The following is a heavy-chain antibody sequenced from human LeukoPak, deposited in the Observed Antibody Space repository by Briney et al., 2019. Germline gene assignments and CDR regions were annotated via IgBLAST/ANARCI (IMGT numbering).Heavy chain of an antibody. V-gene: IGHV3-23*01. CDR3: AKFGGSGTYPYDAFDV. CDR2: ITSSGGST. J-gene: IGHJ3*01. CDR1: GFTFNTFSNYY. D-gene: IGHD3-10*01. Sequence: GGSLRLSCAASGFTFNTFSNYYMSWIRQAPGKGLEWVSAITSSGGSTYYADSVKGRFTISRDNSKDTLYLQMNSLRAEDTAVYYCAKFGGSGTYPYDAFDVWGQGTMVTVSS.